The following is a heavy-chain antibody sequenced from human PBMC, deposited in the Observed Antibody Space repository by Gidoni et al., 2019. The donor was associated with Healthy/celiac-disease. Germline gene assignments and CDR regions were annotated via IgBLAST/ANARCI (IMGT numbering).Heavy chain of an antibody. CDR3: ARTTSVGSGYSSFDY. J-gene: IGHJ4*02. Sequence: QVQLVQSGAEVKKPGSSVKVSCKASGGTFSSYAISWVRQAPGQGLEWMGRIIPILGIANYAQKFQGRVTITADKSTSTAYMELSSLRSEDTAVYYCARTTSVGSGYSSFDYWGQGTLVTVSS. CDR1: GGTFSSYA. D-gene: IGHD5-18*01. V-gene: IGHV1-69*09. CDR2: IIPILGIA.